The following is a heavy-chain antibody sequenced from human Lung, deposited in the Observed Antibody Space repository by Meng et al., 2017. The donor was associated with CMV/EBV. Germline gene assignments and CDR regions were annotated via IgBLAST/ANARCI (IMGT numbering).Heavy chain of an antibody. CDR2: IYGDDEK. CDR1: GFSLSTSGVG. Sequence: QVPLKESGPTLGHPTQTLNLTCTFPGFSLSTSGVGLGWIRQPPGKALECLAIIYGDDEKRYSPSLESRLTVTKDTSKNQVVLTMTNMVPVDTATYYCARAAARPSDWFDPWGQGTLVTVSS. J-gene: IGHJ5*02. CDR3: ARAAARPSDWFDP. D-gene: IGHD6-6*01. V-gene: IGHV2-5*02.